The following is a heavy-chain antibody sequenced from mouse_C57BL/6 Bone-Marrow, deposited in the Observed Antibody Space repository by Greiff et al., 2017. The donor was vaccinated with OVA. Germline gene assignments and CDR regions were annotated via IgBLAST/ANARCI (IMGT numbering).Heavy chain of an antibody. D-gene: IGHD4-1*01. J-gene: IGHJ3*01. CDR3: ARSANWDVTWFAY. CDR2: IDPSDSYT. CDR1: GYTFTSYW. V-gene: IGHV1-59*01. Sequence: QVQLQQPGAELVRPGTSVKLSCKASGYTFTSYWMHWVKQRPGQGLEWIGVIDPSDSYTNYNQKFKGKATLTVDTSSSTAYMQLSSLTSEDSAVYYCARSANWDVTWFAYWGQGTLVTVSA.